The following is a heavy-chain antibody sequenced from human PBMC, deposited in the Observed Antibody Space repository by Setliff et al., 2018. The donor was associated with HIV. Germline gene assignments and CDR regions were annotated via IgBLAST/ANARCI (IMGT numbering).Heavy chain of an antibody. CDR1: GVTFSDIA. J-gene: IGHJ4*02. CDR3: ASGGVSGSNWYSLFDS. V-gene: IGHV1-69*13. CDR2: IIPSYRTV. Sequence: SVKVSCKASGVTFSDIAISWVRQAPGQGLEWVGGIIPSYRTVTSAERFQGRIKITADESATSGYMELSNLRSDDTAIYYCASGGVSGSNWYSLFDSWGQGTLVTVSS. D-gene: IGHD5-12*01.